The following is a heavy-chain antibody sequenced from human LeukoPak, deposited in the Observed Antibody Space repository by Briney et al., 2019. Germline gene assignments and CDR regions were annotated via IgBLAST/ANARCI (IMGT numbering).Heavy chain of an antibody. J-gene: IGHJ4*02. V-gene: IGHV3-21*01. D-gene: IGHD1-1*01. CDR3: ARDRGNWNDENFFDY. CDR2: ISSSSSYI. Sequence: GGSLRLSCAASGFTFSSYSMNWVRQAPGKGLEWVSSISSSSSYIYYADSVKGRFTISRDNAKNSLYLQMNSLRAEDTAVYYCARDRGNWNDENFFDYWGQGTLVTVSS. CDR1: GFTFSSYS.